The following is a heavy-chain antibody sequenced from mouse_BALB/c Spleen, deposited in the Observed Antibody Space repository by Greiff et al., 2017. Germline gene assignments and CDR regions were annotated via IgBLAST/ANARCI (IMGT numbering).Heavy chain of an antibody. V-gene: IGHV5-17*02. J-gene: IGHJ3*01. CDR2: ISSGSSTI. D-gene: IGHD2-14*01. CDR3: ARESRYDPAWFAY. CDR1: GFTFSSFG. Sequence: EVKLMESGGGLVQPGGSRKLSCAASGFTFSSFGMHWVRQAPGKGLEWVAYISSGSSTIYYADTVKGRFTISRDNPKNTLFLQMTSLRSEDTAMYYCARESRYDPAWFAYWGQGTLVTVSA.